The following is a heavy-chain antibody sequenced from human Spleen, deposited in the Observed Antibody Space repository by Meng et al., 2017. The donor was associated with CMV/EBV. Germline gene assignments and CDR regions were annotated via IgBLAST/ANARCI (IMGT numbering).Heavy chain of an antibody. CDR3: AKDMYYYDSSDFRDGGAFHI. D-gene: IGHD3-22*01. Sequence: GGSLRLSCAASGFTFDEYAMHWVRQAPGKGLEWVSGVSWTGDIIGYADSVKGRFTISRDNARNSLYLQMNSLRVEDTALYFCAKDMYYYDSSDFRDGGAFHIWGQGTMVTVSS. V-gene: IGHV3-9*01. J-gene: IGHJ3*02. CDR2: VSWTGDII. CDR1: GFTFDEYA.